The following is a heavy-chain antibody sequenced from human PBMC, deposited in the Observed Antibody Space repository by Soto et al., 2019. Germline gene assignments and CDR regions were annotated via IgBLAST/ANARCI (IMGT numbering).Heavy chain of an antibody. CDR2: ISYDGSNK. Sequence: GGSLRLSCAASGFTFSSYGMHWVRQAPGKGLEWVAVISYDGSNKYYADSVKGRFTISRDNSKNTLYLQMNSLRAEDTAVYYCAPNSLHCSSTSCYDYWGQGTLVTVSS. CDR1: GFTFSSYG. D-gene: IGHD2-2*01. V-gene: IGHV3-30*03. J-gene: IGHJ4*02. CDR3: APNSLHCSSTSCYDY.